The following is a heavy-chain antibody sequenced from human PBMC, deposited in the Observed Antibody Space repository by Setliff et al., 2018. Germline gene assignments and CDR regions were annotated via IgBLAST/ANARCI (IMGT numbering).Heavy chain of an antibody. CDR3: ASTQRGTSSEC. V-gene: IGHV3-7*03. Sequence: GGSLRLSCAASGFTFSNYWMSWVRQAPGKGLEWVANIKQDGSEKYYVDSVKGRFTIARDNAKNSLYLQMNSLRAEDTAVYYCASTQRGTSSECWGQGTLVTVSS. J-gene: IGHJ4*02. D-gene: IGHD6-6*01. CDR2: IKQDGSEK. CDR1: GFTFSNYW.